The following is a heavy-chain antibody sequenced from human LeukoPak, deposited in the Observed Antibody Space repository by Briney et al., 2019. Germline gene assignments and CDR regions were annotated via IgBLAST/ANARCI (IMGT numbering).Heavy chain of an antibody. J-gene: IGHJ4*02. CDR1: GYSFTSYW. Sequence: PGGSLRLSCKGSGYSFTSYWIGWVRQMPGKGLEWMGIIYPGDSDTRYSPSFQGQVTISADKSISTAYLQWSSLKASDTAMYYCARAYYYDSSGYVLGYWGQGTLVTVSS. CDR3: ARAYYYDSSGYVLGY. V-gene: IGHV5-51*01. D-gene: IGHD3-22*01. CDR2: IYPGDSDT.